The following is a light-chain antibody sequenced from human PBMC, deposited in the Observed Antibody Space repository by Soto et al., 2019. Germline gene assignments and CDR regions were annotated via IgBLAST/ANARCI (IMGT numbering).Light chain of an antibody. CDR1: QTSATF. J-gene: IGKJ1*01. CDR3: QQTYSFPPK. Sequence: DIRMTQIPSSLSASVGDRVTVTCRTSQTSATFINWYQQKPGSAPRLLIYEATNLQSWVPSRFSGSGSGTDFALTISSLQPEDFATYYCQQTYSFPPKFGQGTKVDIK. V-gene: IGKV1-39*01. CDR2: EAT.